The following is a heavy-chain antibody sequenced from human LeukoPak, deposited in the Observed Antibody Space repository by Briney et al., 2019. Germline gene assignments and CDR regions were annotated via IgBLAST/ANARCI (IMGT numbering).Heavy chain of an antibody. CDR2: IKQDGSEK. D-gene: IGHD6-19*01. V-gene: IGHV3-7*01. CDR1: GFTFSSYA. J-gene: IGHJ3*02. Sequence: GGSLRLSCAASGFTFSSYAMSWVRQAPGKGLEWVANIKQDGSEKCYVDSVKGRFTISRDNAKNSLYLQMNSLRAEDTAVYYCARKGGWRDAFDIWGQGTMVTVSS. CDR3: ARKGGWRDAFDI.